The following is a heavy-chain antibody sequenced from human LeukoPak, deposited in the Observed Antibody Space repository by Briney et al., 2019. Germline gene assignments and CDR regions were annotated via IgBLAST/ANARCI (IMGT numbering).Heavy chain of an antibody. CDR2: TYYRSKWYN. J-gene: IGHJ5*02. CDR1: GDSVSSDSAA. V-gene: IGHV6-1*01. CDR3: AREVSSDSSSWYLCPWFDP. Sequence: SHTLSLTCAISGDSVSSDSAAWNWIRQSPSRGLEWLGRTYYRSKWYNDYAVSVKSRITINPDTSKNQFSLQLNSVTPEDTAVYYCAREVSSDSSSWYLCPWFDPWGQGTLVTVSS. D-gene: IGHD6-13*01.